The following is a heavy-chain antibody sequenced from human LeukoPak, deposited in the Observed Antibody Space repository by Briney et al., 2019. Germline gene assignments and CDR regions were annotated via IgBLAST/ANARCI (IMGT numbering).Heavy chain of an antibody. CDR2: ISPNSGGT. CDR3: ARGQGDYDLDY. CDR1: GYTFTGYF. V-gene: IGHV1-2*02. Sequence: ASVKVSCKASGYTFTGYFIQWMRQAPGQGLEWMGWISPNSGGTNYAQKFQGRVTMTRDTSITTAYMELSSLRSDDTAVYYCARGQGDYDLDYWGQGTLVTVSS. D-gene: IGHD4-17*01. J-gene: IGHJ4*02.